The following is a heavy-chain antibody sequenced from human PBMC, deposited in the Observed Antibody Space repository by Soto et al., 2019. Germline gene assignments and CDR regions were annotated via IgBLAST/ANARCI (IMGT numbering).Heavy chain of an antibody. CDR3: ARGFRNGFNV. J-gene: IGHJ6*02. D-gene: IGHD2-8*01. CDR2: ISGPSIYT. V-gene: IGHV3-21*01. CDR1: GFTFSGYS. Sequence: EVLLVESGGGLVKPGGSLRLSCVASGFTFSGYSINWVRQAPGKGLEWVSYISGPSIYTYYADSVKGRFTISRDNAKSAVYLQMNSLRAEDTAVYYCARGFRNGFNVWGQGTTVSVSS.